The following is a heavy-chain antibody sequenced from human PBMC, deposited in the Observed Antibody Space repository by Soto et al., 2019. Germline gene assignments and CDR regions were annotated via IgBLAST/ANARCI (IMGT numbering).Heavy chain of an antibody. CDR3: ARGGSYWARRHYFDS. CDR1: GYTFTSYD. Sequence: QVQLVQSGAEMKKPGASVKVSCKASGYTFTSYDINWVRQAAGQGPEWMGSVTPRNGDTAFAQKYQGRVTVTSNTSMSTAYMELSNLRSDDTAVYYCARGGSYWARRHYFDSWGQGTLVTVSS. CDR2: VTPRNGDT. D-gene: IGHD2-8*02. J-gene: IGHJ4*02. V-gene: IGHV1-8*02.